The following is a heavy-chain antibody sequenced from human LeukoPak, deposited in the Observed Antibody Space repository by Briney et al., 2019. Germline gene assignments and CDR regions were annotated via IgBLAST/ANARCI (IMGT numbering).Heavy chain of an antibody. Sequence: GGSLRLSCAASGFTFSSYAMSWVRQAPGKGLEWVSAISGSGGSTYYADSVKGRFTISRDNSKNTLYLQMNSLRAEDTAVYYCAKDSLKVLRFLEWMENYFDYWGQGTLVTVSS. V-gene: IGHV3-23*01. CDR1: GFTFSSYA. D-gene: IGHD3-3*01. CDR2: ISGSGGST. CDR3: AKDSLKVLRFLEWMENYFDY. J-gene: IGHJ4*02.